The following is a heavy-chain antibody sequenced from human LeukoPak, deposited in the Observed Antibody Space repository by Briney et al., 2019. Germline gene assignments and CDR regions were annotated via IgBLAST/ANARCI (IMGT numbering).Heavy chain of an antibody. CDR1: GFTFSSYS. D-gene: IGHD5-18*01. V-gene: IGHV3-21*01. Sequence: GGSLRLSCAASGFTFSSYSMNWVRQAPGKGLEWVSSISSSSSYIYYADSVKGRFTISRDNAKNSLYLQMNSLRAEDTAVYYCARVGDTAMVTRYFDYWGQGTLVTVSS. CDR3: ARVGDTAMVTRYFDY. CDR2: ISSSSSYI. J-gene: IGHJ4*02.